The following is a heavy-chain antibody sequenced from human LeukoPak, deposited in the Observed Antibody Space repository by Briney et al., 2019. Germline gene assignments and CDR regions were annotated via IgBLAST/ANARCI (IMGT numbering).Heavy chain of an antibody. D-gene: IGHD5-24*01. CDR2: IYYSGST. CDR3: ARRGLLGNWFDP. V-gene: IGHV4-39*01. CDR1: GGSISSSSYY. Sequence: SETLSLTCTVSGGSISSSSYYWGWIRQPPGKGLEWIGSIYYSGSTYYNPSLKSRVTISADTSKNQFSLKLSSVTAADTVVYYCARRGLLGNWFDPWGQGTLVTVSS. J-gene: IGHJ5*02.